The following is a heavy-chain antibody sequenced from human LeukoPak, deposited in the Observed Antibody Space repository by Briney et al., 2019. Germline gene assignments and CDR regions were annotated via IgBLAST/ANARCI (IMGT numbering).Heavy chain of an antibody. V-gene: IGHV4-34*01. Sequence: PSETLSPTRAVYGGSFSGYYWSWIRQPPGKGLEWIGEINHSGSTNYNPSLKSRVTISVDTSKNQFSLKLSSVTAADTAVYYCARGRGPYYYYMDVWGKGTTVTVSS. J-gene: IGHJ6*03. CDR2: INHSGST. CDR1: GGSFSGYY. CDR3: ARGRGPYYYYMDV.